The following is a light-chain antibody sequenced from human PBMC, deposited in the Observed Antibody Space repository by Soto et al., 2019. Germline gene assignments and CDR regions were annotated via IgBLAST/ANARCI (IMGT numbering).Light chain of an antibody. CDR3: QSYDSSLSGLV. J-gene: IGLJ2*01. CDR2: GNH. Sequence: QSVLTQPPSVSGAPGQRVTVSCTGSSSNIGSGYDVSWYHQLPGTAPKLLIYGNHNRPSGVPDRFSGSKSGTSASLAITGLQAEDAADYYCQSYDSSLSGLVFGGGTKLTVL. V-gene: IGLV1-40*01. CDR1: SSNIGSGYD.